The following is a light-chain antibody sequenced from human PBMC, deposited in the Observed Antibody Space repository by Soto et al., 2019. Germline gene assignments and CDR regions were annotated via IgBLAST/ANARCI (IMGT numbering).Light chain of an antibody. CDR3: HHYNSWPYT. V-gene: IGKV3-11*01. CDR2: DAS. CDR1: QSVSSY. J-gene: IGKJ2*01. Sequence: EIVLTQSPATLSLSPVERATLSCRASQSVSSYLAWYQQKPGQAPRLLIYDASNRATGIPARFSGSGSGTDFTLTISSLEPEDFAVYYCHHYNSWPYTFGQGTKVDIK.